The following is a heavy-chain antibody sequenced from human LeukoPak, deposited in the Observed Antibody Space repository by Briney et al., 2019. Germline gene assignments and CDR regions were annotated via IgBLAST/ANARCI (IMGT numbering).Heavy chain of an antibody. J-gene: IGHJ4*02. D-gene: IGHD3-22*01. V-gene: IGHV3-33*01. CDR1: GFTFGSYG. CDR3: ARDHYDSSGPAGY. CDR2: IWCDGSNK. Sequence: PGGSLRLSCAASGFTFGSYGMHWVRQAPGKGLEWVAVIWCDGSNKYYADSVKGRFTISRDNSKNTLYLQMNSLRAEDTAVYYCARDHYDSSGPAGYWGQGTLVTVSS.